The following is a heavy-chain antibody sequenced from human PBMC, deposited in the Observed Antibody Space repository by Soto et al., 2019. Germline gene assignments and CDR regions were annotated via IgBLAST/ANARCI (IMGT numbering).Heavy chain of an antibody. D-gene: IGHD1-26*01. J-gene: IGHJ4*02. CDR3: ARCGSYYINY. CDR2: INHSGST. Sequence: PSETLALTCAFYVGSFSVYYWSWIRQPSGKGLEWIGEINHSGSTNYNPSLKSRVTISVDTSKKQFSLKLSSVTAADTAVYYCARCGSYYINYWGQGTMVTVSS. CDR1: VGSFSVYY. V-gene: IGHV4-34*01.